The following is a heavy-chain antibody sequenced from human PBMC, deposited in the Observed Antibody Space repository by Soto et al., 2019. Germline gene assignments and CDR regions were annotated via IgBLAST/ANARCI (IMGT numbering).Heavy chain of an antibody. V-gene: IGHV4-38-2*01. D-gene: IGHD3-16*01. Sequence: PSETLSLTCSISGDSISVDYYWGWIRQPPGKGLECIGVVFHTARTHYSPSLKSRASISLDTSKKLFSLRLTSVTAADAAVYYCARQLQYAYDSWGPGILVTVSS. CDR1: GDSISVDYY. CDR3: ARQLQYAYDS. CDR2: VFHTART. J-gene: IGHJ5*02.